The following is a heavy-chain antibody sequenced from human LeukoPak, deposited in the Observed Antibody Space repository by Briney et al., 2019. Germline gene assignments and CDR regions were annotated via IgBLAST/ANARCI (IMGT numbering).Heavy chain of an antibody. V-gene: IGHV3-7*01. CDR1: GFTFSSYW. CDR3: ARDLYDSSGYPWY. Sequence: GGSLRLSCAASGFTFSSYWISWVRQAPGKGLEWVANIKQDGGEKYYVDSVKGRFTISKDNAKNSLYLQMNSLRAEDTAVYYCARDLYDSSGYPWYWGQGTLVTVSS. D-gene: IGHD3-22*01. CDR2: IKQDGGEK. J-gene: IGHJ4*02.